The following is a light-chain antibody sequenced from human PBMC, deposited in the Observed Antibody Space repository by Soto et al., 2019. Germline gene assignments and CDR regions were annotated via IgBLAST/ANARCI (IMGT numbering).Light chain of an antibody. J-gene: IGKJ4*01. V-gene: IGKV3-20*01. CDR3: QQYCTSPEIT. CDR1: QSVSSSY. Sequence: EIVLTQSPGTLSLSPGERATLSCRASQSVSSSYLAWYQQKPGQAPRLLIYGASGRATGIPDRFSGSGSGTDFTLTISRLEPEDFAVYYCQQYCTSPEITFGGGTKVEIK. CDR2: GAS.